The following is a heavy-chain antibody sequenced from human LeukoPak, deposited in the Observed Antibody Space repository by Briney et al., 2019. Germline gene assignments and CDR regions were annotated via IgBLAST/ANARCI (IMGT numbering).Heavy chain of an antibody. J-gene: IGHJ1*01. CDR3: ASPSYSGIQRPAEYFQH. CDR1: GFTFSSYG. V-gene: IGHV3-30*02. CDR2: IRYDGSNK. D-gene: IGHD1-26*01. Sequence: GGSLRLSCAASGFTFSSYGMHWVRQAPGKGLEWVAFIRYDGSNKYYADSVKGRFTISRDNAKNSLYLQMNSLRAEDTAVYYCASPSYSGIQRPAEYFQHWGQGALVTVSS.